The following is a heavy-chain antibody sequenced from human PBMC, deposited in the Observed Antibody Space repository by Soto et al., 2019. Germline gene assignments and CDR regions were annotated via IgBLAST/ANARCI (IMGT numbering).Heavy chain of an antibody. V-gene: IGHV1-18*01. CDR2: ISAYNGNT. D-gene: IGHD3-3*01. J-gene: IGHJ4*02. CDR3: ARDLGITIFGVVTEPSGY. CDR1: GYTFTSYG. Sequence: ASVKVSCKASGYTFTSYGISWVRQAPGQGLEWMGWISAYNGNTNYAQKLQGRVTMTTDTSTSTAYMELRSLRSDDTAVYYRARDLGITIFGVVTEPSGYWGQGTLVTVSS.